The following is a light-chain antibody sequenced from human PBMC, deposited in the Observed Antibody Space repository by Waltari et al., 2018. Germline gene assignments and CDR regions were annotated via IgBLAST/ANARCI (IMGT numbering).Light chain of an antibody. J-gene: IGKJ4*01. Sequence: DVVMTQSPLSLPVTLGQLASISCRSSQSLVHSDGNTYLNWFHQRPGQSPRRLIYKVSNRDSGVPDRFSGSGSGTDFTLKISRVEAEDVGVYYCMQATYWPALTFGGGTKVEIK. CDR2: KVS. CDR3: MQATYWPALT. V-gene: IGKV2-30*02. CDR1: QSLVHSDGNTY.